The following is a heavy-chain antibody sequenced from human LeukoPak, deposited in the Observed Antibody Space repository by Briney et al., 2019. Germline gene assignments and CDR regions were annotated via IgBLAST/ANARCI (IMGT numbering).Heavy chain of an antibody. J-gene: IGHJ4*02. D-gene: IGHD6-13*01. CDR2: KRNDGSNK. V-gene: IGHV3-30*02. CDR1: GFTFSSYG. CDR3: AKDPEQQLGAYFDY. Sequence: PRGSLRLSCAASGFTFSSYGMHSGRQAPGKGLGWVAFKRNDGSNKYYADSVKGRFTISRDNSKNTVYLQMNSLRAEDTAVYYCAKDPEQQLGAYFDYWGQGTLVTVSS.